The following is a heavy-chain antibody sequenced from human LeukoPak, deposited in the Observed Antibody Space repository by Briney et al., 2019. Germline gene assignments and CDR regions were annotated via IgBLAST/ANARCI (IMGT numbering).Heavy chain of an antibody. Sequence: GGSLRLSCAASGFTFSSYAMHWVRQAPGKGQEWVAVISYDGSNKYYADSVKGRFTISRDNSKNTLYLQMNSLRAEDTAVYYCARALGDYGSGSYLDYWGQGTLVTVSS. D-gene: IGHD3-10*01. V-gene: IGHV3-30*04. J-gene: IGHJ4*02. CDR3: ARALGDYGSGSYLDY. CDR1: GFTFSSYA. CDR2: ISYDGSNK.